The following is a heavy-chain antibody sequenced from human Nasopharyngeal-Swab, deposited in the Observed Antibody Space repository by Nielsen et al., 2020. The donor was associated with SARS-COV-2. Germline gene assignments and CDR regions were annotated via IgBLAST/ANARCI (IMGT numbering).Heavy chain of an antibody. J-gene: IGHJ4*02. CDR2: IYPDDSDT. V-gene: IGHV5-51*01. D-gene: IGHD1-26*01. Sequence: KVSYKASGYRFTNFWIAWVRQMPGKGLEWMGMIYPDDSDTRYNPSFEGQVTISVDKSISSASLQWSRLRASDSARYYCARGGTYVDYWGQGTLVTVSS. CDR1: GYRFTNFW. CDR3: ARGGTYVDY.